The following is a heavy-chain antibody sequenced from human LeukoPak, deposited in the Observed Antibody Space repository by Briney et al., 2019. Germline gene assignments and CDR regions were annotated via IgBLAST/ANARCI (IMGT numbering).Heavy chain of an antibody. D-gene: IGHD3-10*01. J-gene: IGHJ4*02. V-gene: IGHV5-51*01. CDR2: IYPGDSDT. CDR1: GYSFTSYW. Sequence: GESLKISCKGSGYSFTSYWIGWVRQMPGKGLEWMGIIYPGDSDTRYSPSFQGQVTISADKSISTAYLQWSSLKASDTAMYYCASGYYGSGSYFTFDYWGQGTLVTVPS. CDR3: ASGYYGSGSYFTFDY.